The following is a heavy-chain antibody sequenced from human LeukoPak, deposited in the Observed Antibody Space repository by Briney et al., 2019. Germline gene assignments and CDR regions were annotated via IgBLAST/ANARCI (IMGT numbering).Heavy chain of an antibody. Sequence: GGSLRLSCAASGFSFSSYAMYWVRQAPGKGLEYVSAISGNGFNTDYANSVKGRFSISRDNSNSTLYLQMGSLSAEDMAVYYCARGVTFSSSWSFDYWGQGTLVTVSS. CDR3: ARGVTFSSSWSFDY. CDR1: GFSFSSYA. CDR2: ISGNGFNT. V-gene: IGHV3-64*01. D-gene: IGHD3-22*01. J-gene: IGHJ4*02.